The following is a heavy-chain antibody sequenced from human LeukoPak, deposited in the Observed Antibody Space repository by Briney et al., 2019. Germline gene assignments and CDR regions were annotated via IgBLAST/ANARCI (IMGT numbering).Heavy chain of an antibody. D-gene: IGHD3-10*01. CDR3: ARHFRTHYYGSGSYYRPRYFDY. V-gene: IGHV4-38-2*02. J-gene: IGHJ4*02. Sequence: PSETLSLTCTVSGYSITSGYYWGWIRQSPGKGLEWIGSIYHSGSTYYNPSLKSRVTISVDTSKNQFSLKLSSVTAADTAVYYCARHFRTHYYGSGSYYRPRYFDYWGQGTLVTVSS. CDR1: GYSITSGYY. CDR2: IYHSGST.